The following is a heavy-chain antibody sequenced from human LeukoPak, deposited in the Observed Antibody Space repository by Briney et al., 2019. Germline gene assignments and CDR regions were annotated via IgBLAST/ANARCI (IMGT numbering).Heavy chain of an antibody. J-gene: IGHJ4*02. V-gene: IGHV4-39*07. CDR3: ARAGGSGSYYPYYFDY. Sequence: SETLSLTCTVSGGSISSSSYYWGWIRQPPGKGLEWIGSIYYSGSTYYNPSLKSRVTISVDTSKNQFSLKLSSVTAADTAVYYCARAGGSGSYYPYYFDYWGQGTLVTVSS. CDR2: IYYSGST. D-gene: IGHD3-10*01. CDR1: GGSISSSSYY.